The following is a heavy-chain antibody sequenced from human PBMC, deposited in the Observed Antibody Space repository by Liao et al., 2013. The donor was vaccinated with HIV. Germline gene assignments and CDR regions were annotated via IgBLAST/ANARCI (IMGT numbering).Heavy chain of an antibody. CDR3: ARGPYYDFWSGYAN. CDR2: IDHSGST. J-gene: IGHJ4*02. D-gene: IGHD3-3*01. V-gene: IGHV4-34*01. CDR1: GGSFSGYY. Sequence: QVQLQQWGAGLLKPSETLSLTCAVYGGSFSGYYWSWIRQPPGKRLEWIGEIDHSGSTSYNPSLKSRVTISVDTSKNQVSLRLTSMTAADTAVYYCARGPYYDFWSGYANWGQGTLVTVSS.